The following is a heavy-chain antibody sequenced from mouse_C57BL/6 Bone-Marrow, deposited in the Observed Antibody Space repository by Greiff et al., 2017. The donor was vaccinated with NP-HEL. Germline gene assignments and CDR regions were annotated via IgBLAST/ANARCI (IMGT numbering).Heavy chain of an antibody. D-gene: IGHD2-3*01. J-gene: IGHJ4*01. CDR1: GFTFSDFY. CDR3: ARDYDGYDYAMDY. CDR2: SRNKANDYTT. V-gene: IGHV7-1*01. Sequence: EVKLVESGGGLVQSGRSLRLSCATSGFTFSDFYMEWVRQAPGKGLEWIAASRNKANDYTTEYSASVKGRFIVPRDTSQSILYLQMNALRAEDTAIYYCARDYDGYDYAMDYWGQGTSVTVSS.